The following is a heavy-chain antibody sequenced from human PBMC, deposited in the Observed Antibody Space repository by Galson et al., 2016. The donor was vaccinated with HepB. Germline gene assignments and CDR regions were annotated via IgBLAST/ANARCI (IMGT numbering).Heavy chain of an antibody. CDR2: INPNTGAT. V-gene: IGHV1-2*02. CDR1: GYTFTGHY. CDR3: AGDFYAFWSGLGHP. J-gene: IGHJ5*02. Sequence: SVKVSCKASGYTFTGHYMHWVRQAPGQGPEWMGWINPNTGATKYAQKFQGRVTMTRDTSVTTAFMDLMRLTSDDTAVYYWAGDFYAFWSGLGHPWGQGTPVTVSS. D-gene: IGHD3-3*01.